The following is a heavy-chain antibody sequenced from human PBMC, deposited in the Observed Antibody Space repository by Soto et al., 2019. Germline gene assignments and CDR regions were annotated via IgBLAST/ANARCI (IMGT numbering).Heavy chain of an antibody. Sequence: KQSQTLSLTCAISGDSVSSNSAAWNWIRQSPSRGLEWLGRTYYRSKWYNDYAVSVKSRITINPDTSKNQFSLQLNSVTPEDTAVYYCARGKSPSQSTRVRGVDRPHNWFDPWGQGTLVTVSS. J-gene: IGHJ5*02. CDR2: TYYRSKWYN. CDR3: ARGKSPSQSTRVRGVDRPHNWFDP. CDR1: GDSVSSNSAA. V-gene: IGHV6-1*01. D-gene: IGHD3-10*01.